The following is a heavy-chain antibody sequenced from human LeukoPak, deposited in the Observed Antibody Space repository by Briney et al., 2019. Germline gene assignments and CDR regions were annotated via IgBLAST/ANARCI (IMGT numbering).Heavy chain of an antibody. CDR3: ARGGSSPDESADY. Sequence: SETLSLTCTVSGGSISGGGYYWSWIRQPPGKGLEWIGYIYHSGSTYYNPSLKSRVTISVDRSKNQFSLKLSSVTAADTAVYYCARGGSSPDESADYWGQGTLVTVSS. V-gene: IGHV4-30-2*01. J-gene: IGHJ4*02. CDR1: GGSISGGGYY. CDR2: IYHSGST. D-gene: IGHD6-6*01.